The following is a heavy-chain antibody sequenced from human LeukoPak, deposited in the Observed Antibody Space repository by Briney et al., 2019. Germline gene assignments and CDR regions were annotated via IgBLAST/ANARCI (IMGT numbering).Heavy chain of an antibody. CDR2: ISGGGYST. CDR1: GFTFSSYA. CDR3: ARGGLSIMGY. V-gene: IGHV3-23*01. D-gene: IGHD2/OR15-2a*01. Sequence: GGSLRLSCAASGFTFSSYAMSWVRQAPGKGLEWVSVISGGGYSTYYAASVKGRFTISRDNSKDTLYLQMNSLRAEDTAVYFCARGGLSIMGYWGQGTLVTVSS. J-gene: IGHJ4*02.